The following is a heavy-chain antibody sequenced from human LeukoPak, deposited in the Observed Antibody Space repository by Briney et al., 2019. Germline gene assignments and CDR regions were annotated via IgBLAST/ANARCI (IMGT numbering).Heavy chain of an antibody. CDR1: GFTVSSNY. D-gene: IGHD7-27*01. J-gene: IGHJ4*02. V-gene: IGHV3-23*01. CDR3: AKSNNGASTGGEY. CDR2: ISAFGGNT. Sequence: PGGSLRLSCAVSGFTVSSNYMTWVRQAPGKGLEWVSGISAFGGNTYYADSVKGRFTISRDDSKNTLYLQLDSLRAEDTAVYYCAKSNNGASTGGEYWGQGTLVTVSS.